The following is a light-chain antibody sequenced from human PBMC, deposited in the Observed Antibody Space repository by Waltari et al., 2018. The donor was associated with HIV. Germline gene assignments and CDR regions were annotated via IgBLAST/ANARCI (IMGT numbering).Light chain of an antibody. Sequence: DIQMTQTPSSLSASVGDRVAITCRASRNIRRFLNWYQQKPGEEPNLLIYAASTLQSGVPSRFSGSGSGADFTLTITTLLPEDFATYYCQQTYSPPWTFGQGTMV. CDR2: AAS. CDR3: QQTYSPPWT. J-gene: IGKJ1*01. CDR1: RNIRRF. V-gene: IGKV1-39*01.